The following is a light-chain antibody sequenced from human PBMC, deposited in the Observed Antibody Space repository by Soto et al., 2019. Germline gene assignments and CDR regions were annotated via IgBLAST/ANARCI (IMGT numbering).Light chain of an antibody. CDR1: SSDVGGYNY. CDR2: EVN. Sequence: QSALTQPASVSGSPGQSITISCTGTSSDVGGYNYVSWYQQHPGKAPKLMIYEVNNRPSEVSNRFSGSKSGNTASLTISGLQPEDEADYYCNSYTSRYTFVLGTGTKGTV. V-gene: IGLV2-14*01. CDR3: NSYTSRYTFV. J-gene: IGLJ1*01.